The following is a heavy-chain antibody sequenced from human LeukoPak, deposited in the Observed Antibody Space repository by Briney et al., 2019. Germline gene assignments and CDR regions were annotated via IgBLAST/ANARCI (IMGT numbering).Heavy chain of an antibody. Sequence: SQTLSLTCTVSGASTSSISYYWGWIRQPPGKGLEWIRSIYYGGRTHYNPSLESPVTISVDTSKNPLSVKSSSVPAADTAVYYCARLHIRPFCFGSGSYPDWFDPWGQGTLVTVSS. CDR3: ARLHIRPFCFGSGSYPDWFDP. CDR2: IYYGGRT. D-gene: IGHD3-10*01. V-gene: IGHV4-39*01. CDR1: GASTSSISYY. J-gene: IGHJ5*01.